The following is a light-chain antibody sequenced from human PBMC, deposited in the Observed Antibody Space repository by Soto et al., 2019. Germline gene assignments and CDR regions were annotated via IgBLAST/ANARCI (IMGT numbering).Light chain of an antibody. CDR1: SSDVGGYNY. Sequence: QSVLTQPAYVSGSPRQSITISCTGTSSDVGGYNYVSWYQQHPGKAPKLMIYDVSNRPSGVSNRFSGSKSGNTASLTISGLQAEDEADYYCSSYTSSSTYVCGTGTKVTVL. CDR2: DVS. CDR3: SSYTSSSTYV. J-gene: IGLJ1*01. V-gene: IGLV2-14*01.